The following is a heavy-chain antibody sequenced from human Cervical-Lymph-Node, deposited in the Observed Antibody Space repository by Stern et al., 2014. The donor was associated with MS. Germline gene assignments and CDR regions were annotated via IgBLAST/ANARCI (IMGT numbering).Heavy chain of an antibody. V-gene: IGHV5-51*03. J-gene: IGHJ2*01. CDR1: GYSFSNFW. Sequence: EVQLEESGAEVKKPGESLKISCKGSGYSFSNFWIGWVRQMPGKGLEWMGIIYPGDSETKYSPAFQGQVTISADKSISTAFLQWSSLKASDTAIYYCAKTLSGGSRYFDLWGRGTLVTVSS. D-gene: IGHD3-16*01. CDR3: AKTLSGGSRYFDL. CDR2: IYPGDSET.